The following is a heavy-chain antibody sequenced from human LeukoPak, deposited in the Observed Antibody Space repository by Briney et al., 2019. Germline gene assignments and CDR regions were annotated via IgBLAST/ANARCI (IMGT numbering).Heavy chain of an antibody. CDR2: IYYSGST. J-gene: IGHJ6*03. CDR3: ARRYGYRIVAAGTNYYYMDV. Sequence: SETLSLTCTVSGGSISSYYWSWIRQPPGKGLEWIAYIYYSGSTNYNPSLKSRVTISVDTSKNQFSLKVYSVTAADTAVYYCARRYGYRIVAAGTNYYYMDVWGKGTTVTVSS. CDR1: GGSISSYY. V-gene: IGHV4-59*08. D-gene: IGHD6-13*01.